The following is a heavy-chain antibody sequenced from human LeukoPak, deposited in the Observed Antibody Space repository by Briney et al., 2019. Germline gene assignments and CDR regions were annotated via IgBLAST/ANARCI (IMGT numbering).Heavy chain of an antibody. Sequence: GGSLRLSCAASGFTFSSYSMNWVRQAPGKGLEWVSAISGSGGSTYYADSVKGRFTISRDNSKNTLYLQMNSLRAEDTAVYYCAKVAHIVVVPATGAFDIWGQGTMVTVSS. J-gene: IGHJ3*02. CDR1: GFTFSSYS. V-gene: IGHV3-23*01. CDR3: AKVAHIVVVPATGAFDI. CDR2: ISGSGGST. D-gene: IGHD2-2*01.